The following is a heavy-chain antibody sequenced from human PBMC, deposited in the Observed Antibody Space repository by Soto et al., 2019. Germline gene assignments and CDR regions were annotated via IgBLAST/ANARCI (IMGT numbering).Heavy chain of an antibody. J-gene: IGHJ4*02. Sequence: GGSLRLSCAASGFTFIGSAMHWVRQASGKGLEWVGRIRSKANNYATEYAASVKGRFIISRDDSKNMAYLQMNSLKTEDTAVYYCTRHLVDYWGQGTLVSVSS. CDR3: TRHLVDY. CDR2: IRSKANNYAT. V-gene: IGHV3-73*01. CDR1: GFTFIGSA.